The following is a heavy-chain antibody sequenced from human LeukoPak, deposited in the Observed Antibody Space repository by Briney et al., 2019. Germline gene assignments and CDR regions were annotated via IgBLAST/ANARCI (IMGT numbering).Heavy chain of an antibody. D-gene: IGHD3-10*01. CDR2: ISYDGSNK. Sequence: GRSLRLSCAASGFTFSSYAMHWVRQAPGKGLEWVAVISYDGSNKYYADSVKGRFTISRDNSKNTLYLQMNSLRAEDTAVYYCARDRYGSGSSHFDYWGQGTLVTVSS. CDR3: ARDRYGSGSSHFDY. V-gene: IGHV3-30-3*01. J-gene: IGHJ4*02. CDR1: GFTFSSYA.